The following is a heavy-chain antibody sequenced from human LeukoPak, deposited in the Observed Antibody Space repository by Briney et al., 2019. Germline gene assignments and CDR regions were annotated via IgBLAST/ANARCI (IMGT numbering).Heavy chain of an antibody. Sequence: GRSLRLSCAASGFTFDDYAMHWVRQAPGKGLEWVSGISWNSGSIGYADSVKGRFTISRDNSKNTLYLQMNSLRAEDTAVYYCARGYCIGGSCFVFDCWGQGTLVTVSS. D-gene: IGHD2-15*01. CDR2: ISWNSGSI. V-gene: IGHV3-9*01. J-gene: IGHJ4*02. CDR1: GFTFDDYA. CDR3: ARGYCIGGSCFVFDC.